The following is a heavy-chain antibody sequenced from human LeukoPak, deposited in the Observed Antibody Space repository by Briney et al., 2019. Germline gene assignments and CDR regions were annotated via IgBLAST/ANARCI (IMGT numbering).Heavy chain of an antibody. D-gene: IGHD2-15*01. CDR3: AGAGSWVGAARD. Sequence: SSETLSLTCTVSGGSISSYYWSWIRQPAGKGLEWIGRIYTSGSTNYNPSLKSRVTISVDTSKNQFSLKLSSVTAADTAVYYCAGAGSWVGAARDWGQGTLVTVSS. J-gene: IGHJ4*02. CDR1: GGSISSYY. CDR2: IYTSGST. V-gene: IGHV4-4*07.